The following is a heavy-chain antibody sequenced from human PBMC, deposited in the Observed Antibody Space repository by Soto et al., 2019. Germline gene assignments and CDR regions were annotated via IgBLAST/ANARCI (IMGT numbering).Heavy chain of an antibody. V-gene: IGHV1-8*01. D-gene: IGHD6-19*01. CDR3: ARVYSSGCSLPDY. Sequence: ASVKVSCKSSGYTFTSYDINCVRQATGQGLEWMGWMNPNSGNTGYAQKFQGRVTMTRNTSISTAYMELSSLRSEDTAVYYCARVYSSGCSLPDYWGQGTLVTVSS. CDR2: MNPNSGNT. J-gene: IGHJ4*02. CDR1: GYTFTSYD.